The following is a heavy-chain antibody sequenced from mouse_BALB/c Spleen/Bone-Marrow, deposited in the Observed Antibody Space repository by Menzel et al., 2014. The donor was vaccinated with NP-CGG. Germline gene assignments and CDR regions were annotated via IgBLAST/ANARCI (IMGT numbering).Heavy chain of an antibody. CDR3: TRDGYDVGGAMDY. D-gene: IGHD2-2*01. Sequence: EVQLVESGGGLVQPGGSLKLSCAASGFTFSSYTMSWVRQTPEKRLEWVTYISNGGVSTYYADAVKGRFTISRDNAKNTLYLQMSSLKSEDTAMYYCTRDGYDVGGAMDYWGQGTSVTVSP. CDR2: ISNGGVST. CDR1: GFTFSSYT. J-gene: IGHJ4*01. V-gene: IGHV5-12-2*01.